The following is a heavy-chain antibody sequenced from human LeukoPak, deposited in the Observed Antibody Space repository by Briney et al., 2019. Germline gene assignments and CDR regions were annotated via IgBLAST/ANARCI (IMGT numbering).Heavy chain of an antibody. J-gene: IGHJ4*02. CDR2: ISGSGGST. CDR3: AKVLRYFDWLPGR. V-gene: IGHV3-23*01. CDR1: GFTLSSYA. Sequence: HTGGSLRLSCAASGFTLSSYAMSWVRQAPGKGLEWVSAISGSGGSTYYADSVKGRFTISRDNSKNTLYLQMNSLRAEDTAVYYCAKVLRYFDWLPGRWGQGTLVTVSS. D-gene: IGHD3-9*01.